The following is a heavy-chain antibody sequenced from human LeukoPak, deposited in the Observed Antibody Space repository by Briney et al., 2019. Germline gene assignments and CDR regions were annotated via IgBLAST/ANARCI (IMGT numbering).Heavy chain of an antibody. J-gene: IGHJ4*02. CDR1: GFTFSDYY. D-gene: IGHD1-26*01. Sequence: GGSLRLSCAASGFTFSDYYMGWIRQAPGKGLEWVSHISSSGNTRYYADSVKGRFTISRDNAKNSLYLQMNSLRAEDTAVYYCARSAVGATLHWGQGTLVTVSS. CDR3: ARSAVGATLH. CDR2: ISSSGNTR. V-gene: IGHV3-11*01.